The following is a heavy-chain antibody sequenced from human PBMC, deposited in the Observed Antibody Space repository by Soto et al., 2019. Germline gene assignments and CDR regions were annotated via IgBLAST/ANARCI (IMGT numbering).Heavy chain of an antibody. CDR2: TYYRSKWYN. D-gene: IGHD1-26*01. J-gene: IGHJ6*02. V-gene: IGHV6-1*01. Sequence: TLSLTCAISGDSVSSNSAAWNWIRQSPSRGLEWLGRTYYRSKWYNDYAVSVKSRIAINPDTSKNQFSLQLNSVTPEDTAVYYCARDAATTRAISSYYGMDVWGQGTTVTSP. CDR3: ARDAATTRAISSYYGMDV. CDR1: GDSVSSNSAA.